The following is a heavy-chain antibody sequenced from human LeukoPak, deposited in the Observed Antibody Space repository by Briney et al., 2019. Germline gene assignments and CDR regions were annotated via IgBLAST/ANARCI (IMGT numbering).Heavy chain of an antibody. Sequence: GASVKVSCKASGYTFTGYYMHWVRQAPGQGLEWMGWINPNSGGTNYAQKFQGRVTMTTDTSTSTAYMELRSLRSDDTAVYYCARGIAVAGTQGRWFDPWGQGTLVTVSS. J-gene: IGHJ5*02. D-gene: IGHD6-19*01. CDR2: INPNSGGT. CDR3: ARGIAVAGTQGRWFDP. CDR1: GYTFTGYY. V-gene: IGHV1-2*02.